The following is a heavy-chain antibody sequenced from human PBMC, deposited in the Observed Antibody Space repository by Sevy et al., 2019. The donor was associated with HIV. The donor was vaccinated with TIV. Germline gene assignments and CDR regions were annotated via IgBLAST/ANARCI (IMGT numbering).Heavy chain of an antibody. V-gene: IGHV3-33*03. CDR3: AKDAYHSSGYYPYYYFYYMDV. Sequence: GGSLRLSCAASGFTFSTYGMHWVRQAPGKGLEWVAIIWYDGSKKYYADSVEGRFTISRDNSNNTLYLQMNSLRADDTGVYYCAKDAYHSSGYYPYYYFYYMDVWCKGTTVTVSS. CDR1: GFTFSTYG. CDR2: IWYDGSKK. J-gene: IGHJ6*03. D-gene: IGHD3-22*01.